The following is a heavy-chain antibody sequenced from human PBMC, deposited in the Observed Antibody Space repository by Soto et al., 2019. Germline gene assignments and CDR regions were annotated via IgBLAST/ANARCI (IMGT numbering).Heavy chain of an antibody. CDR3: ARDPETLLFAGYLTPDY. D-gene: IGHD3-9*01. CDR1: GFTFSSYG. V-gene: IGHV3-33*01. CDR2: IWYDGSNK. Sequence: PGGSLRLSCAASGFTFSSYGMHWFRKAPGKGLEWVAVIWYDGSNKYYADSVKGRFTISRDNSKNTLYLQMNSLRAEDTAVYYCARDPETLLFAGYLTPDYWGQGTLVTVSS. J-gene: IGHJ4*02.